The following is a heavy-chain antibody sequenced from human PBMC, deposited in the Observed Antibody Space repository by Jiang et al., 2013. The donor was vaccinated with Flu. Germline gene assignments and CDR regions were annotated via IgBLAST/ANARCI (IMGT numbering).Heavy chain of an antibody. Sequence: QLLESGGGVVQPGRPLRLSCAASGFTFSSYGMHWVRQAPGKGLEWVAVIWYDGSNKYYADSVKGRFTISRDNSKNTLYLQMNSLRAEDTAVYYCARGGDGYIFHFDYWGQGTLVTVSS. V-gene: IGHV3-33*01. CDR3: ARGGDGYIFHFDY. J-gene: IGHJ4*02. D-gene: IGHD5-24*01. CDR1: GFTFSSYG. CDR2: IWYDGSNK.